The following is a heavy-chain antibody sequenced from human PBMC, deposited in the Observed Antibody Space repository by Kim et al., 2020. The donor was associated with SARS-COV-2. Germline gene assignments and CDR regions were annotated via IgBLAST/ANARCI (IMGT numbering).Heavy chain of an antibody. CDR3: ARAVWFGADFDY. V-gene: IGHV1-2*02. Sequence: TNYAQKFQGRVTMTRDTSISTAYMGLSRLRSDDTAVYYCARAVWFGADFDYWGQGTLVTVSS. D-gene: IGHD3-10*01. J-gene: IGHJ4*02. CDR2: T.